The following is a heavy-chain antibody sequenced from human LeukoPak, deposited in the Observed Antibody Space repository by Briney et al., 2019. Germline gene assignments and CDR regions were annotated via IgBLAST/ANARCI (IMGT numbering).Heavy chain of an antibody. CDR1: GFRFNKYD. CDR3: ARATAREKSSSWYSRRTNYYYMDV. V-gene: IGHV3-30*04. D-gene: IGHD6-13*01. CDR2: ISDDGRNK. J-gene: IGHJ6*03. Sequence: PGGSLRLSCVTSGFRFNKYDMHWVRQAPGKGLEWVAVISDDGRNKIYGDSVKGRLTISRDNSKNTLYLQMNSLRPEDTAVYYCARATAREKSSSWYSRRTNYYYMDVWGKGTTVTISS.